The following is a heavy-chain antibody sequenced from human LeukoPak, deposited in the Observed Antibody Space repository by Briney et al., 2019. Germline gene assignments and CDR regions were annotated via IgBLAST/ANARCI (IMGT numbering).Heavy chain of an antibody. CDR2: ISSSGSTI. CDR1: GFTFSDYY. D-gene: IGHD2-21*02. Sequence: GGSLRLSCAASGFTFSDYYMSWIRQAPGKGLEWVSYISSSGSTIYYADSVKSRFTISRDNAKNSLYLQMNSLRAEDTAVYYCAREHIVVVTAIPYFDYWGQGTLVTVSS. V-gene: IGHV3-11*01. J-gene: IGHJ4*02. CDR3: AREHIVVVTAIPYFDY.